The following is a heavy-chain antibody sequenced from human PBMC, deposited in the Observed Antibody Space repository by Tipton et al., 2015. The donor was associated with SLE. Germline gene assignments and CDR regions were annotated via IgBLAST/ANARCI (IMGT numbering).Heavy chain of an antibody. CDR3: ARDKSSHSKYILDY. Sequence: TLSLTCEVYGGSFSGYYWHWIRQPPGKGLEWIGEINHSGSTNYNPSLNSRVTMSVDTSKNQFSLNLTSVTAADTAVYYCARDKSSHSKYILDYWGQGTLVTVSS. V-gene: IGHV4-34*01. D-gene: IGHD3-3*02. CDR1: GGSFSGYY. J-gene: IGHJ4*02. CDR2: INHSGST.